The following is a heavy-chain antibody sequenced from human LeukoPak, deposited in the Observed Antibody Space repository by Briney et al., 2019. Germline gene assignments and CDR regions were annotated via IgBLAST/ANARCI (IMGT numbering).Heavy chain of an antibody. CDR3: AKGLRYFDWLLSDFDY. D-gene: IGHD3-9*01. V-gene: IGHV3-23*01. Sequence: PGGSLRLSCAASGSTFSSYAMSWVRQAPGKGLEWVSAISGSGGSTYYADSVKGRFTISRDNSKNTLYLQMNSLRAEDTAVYYCAKGLRYFDWLLSDFDYWGQGTLVTVSS. CDR2: ISGSGGST. CDR1: GSTFSSYA. J-gene: IGHJ4*02.